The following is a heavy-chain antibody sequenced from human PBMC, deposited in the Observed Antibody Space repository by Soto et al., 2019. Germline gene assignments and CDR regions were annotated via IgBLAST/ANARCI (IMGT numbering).Heavy chain of an antibody. V-gene: IGHV4-34*01. CDR2: ISHSGST. J-gene: IGHJ4*02. CDR1: GGSFSGYY. D-gene: IGHD3-16*02. Sequence: TSETLSLTCAVYGGSFSGYYWTWIRQPPGKGLGWIGEISHSGSTNYNPSLKSRVTISVDTSKNQFSLKLSSVIAADTAVYYCARRHGYTFDYWGQGTLVTVSS. CDR3: ARRHGYTFDY.